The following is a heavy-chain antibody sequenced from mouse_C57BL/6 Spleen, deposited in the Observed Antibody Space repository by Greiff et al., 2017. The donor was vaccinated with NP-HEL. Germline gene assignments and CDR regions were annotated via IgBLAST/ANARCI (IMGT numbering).Heavy chain of an antibody. CDR3: ARGDYYSNYAMDY. J-gene: IGHJ4*01. CDR1: GYSFPGYY. V-gene: IGHV1-42*01. D-gene: IGHD2-5*01. Sequence: VQLQQSGPELVKPGASVKISCKASGYSFPGYYMNWVKQSPEKSLEWIGEINPSTGGTTYNQKFKAKATLTVDKSSSTAYMQLKSLTSEDSAVYYCARGDYYSNYAMDYWGQGTSVTVSS. CDR2: INPSTGGT.